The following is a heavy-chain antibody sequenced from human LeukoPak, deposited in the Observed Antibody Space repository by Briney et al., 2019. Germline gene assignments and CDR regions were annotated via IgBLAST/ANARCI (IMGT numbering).Heavy chain of an antibody. V-gene: IGHV1-2*07. CDR3: ARASFWESPVNWLDP. D-gene: IGHD3-3*01. CDR1: GYTFIGHY. CDR2: INPKNGGA. Sequence: ASVKVSCKTSGYTFIGHYMHWVRQAPGQGLEWMGWINPKNGGANYAPRFRGRVTLTRDRSTSTVYMELTRLTSDDTAVYYCARASFWESPVNWLDPWGQGTLVTVSS. J-gene: IGHJ5*02.